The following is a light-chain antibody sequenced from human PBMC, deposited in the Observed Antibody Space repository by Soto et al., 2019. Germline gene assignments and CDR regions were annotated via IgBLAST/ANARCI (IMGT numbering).Light chain of an antibody. CDR2: DVS. CDR1: SSDVGGYNY. V-gene: IGLV2-14*01. Sequence: QSVLTQPASVSGSPGQSITISCTGTSSDVGGYNYVSWYQQHPGKAPKLMIYDVSNRPSGVSNRFSGSKSGNTASLTISGLQAEDEADYYCSSYTISSVYVFGTGTKVTVL. J-gene: IGLJ1*01. CDR3: SSYTISSVYV.